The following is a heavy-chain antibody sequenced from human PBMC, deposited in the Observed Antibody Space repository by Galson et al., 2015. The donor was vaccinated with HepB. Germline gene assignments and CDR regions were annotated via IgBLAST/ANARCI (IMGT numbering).Heavy chain of an antibody. CDR2: ISASNGNT. D-gene: IGHD3-3*01. J-gene: IGHJ5*02. V-gene: IGHV1-18*04. CDR3: ARDYYPNYDYWSGYSFYP. Sequence: SVKVSCKASGYTFTSYGLNWVRQAPGQGLEWMGWISASNGNTKYAQKFQGRVTMSTDTSTSTAYMELRSLKSDDTAVYYCARDYYPNYDYWSGYSFYPWGQGTLVTVSS. CDR1: GYTFTSYG.